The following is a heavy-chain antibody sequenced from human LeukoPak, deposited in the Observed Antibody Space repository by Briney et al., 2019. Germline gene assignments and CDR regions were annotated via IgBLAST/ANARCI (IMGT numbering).Heavy chain of an antibody. D-gene: IGHD3-3*01. Sequence: SETLSLTRTVSGGSISSSSYYWGWIRQPPGKGLEWIGSIYYSGSTYYNPSLKSRVTISVDTSKNQFSLKLSSVTAADTAVYYCASGRFLEWLPPFYWGQGTLVTVSS. CDR1: GGSISSSSYY. CDR3: ASGRFLEWLPPFY. V-gene: IGHV4-39*07. CDR2: IYYSGST. J-gene: IGHJ4*02.